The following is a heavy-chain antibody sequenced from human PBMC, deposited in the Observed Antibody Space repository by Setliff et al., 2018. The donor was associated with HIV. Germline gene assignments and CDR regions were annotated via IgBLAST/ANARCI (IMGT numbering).Heavy chain of an antibody. CDR3: AKAAGAAVAGTYYYYGMDV. CDR2: MNPNSGNT. J-gene: IGHJ6*02. D-gene: IGHD6-19*01. V-gene: IGHV1-8*01. CDR1: GSTFSTYD. Sequence: GASVKVSCKPSGSTFSTYDINWVRQATGQGLEWMGWMNPNSGNTGYAQKFQGRVTMTRNTSISTAYMELNSLRTEDTALYYCAKAAGAAVAGTYYYYGMDVWGQGTTVTV.